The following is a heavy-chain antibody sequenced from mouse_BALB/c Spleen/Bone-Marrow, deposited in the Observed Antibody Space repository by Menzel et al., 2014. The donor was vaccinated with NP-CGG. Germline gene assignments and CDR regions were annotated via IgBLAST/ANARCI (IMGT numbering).Heavy chain of an antibody. Sequence: EVKLMESGGGLVQPGGSMKLSCVASGFTFSNYWMNWVRQSPEKGLEWVAEIRLKSNDYATHYAESVKGRFTISRDDSKSSVYLQMNNLRAKDTGIYYCTRPGYGIRYWYFDVWGAGTTVTVSS. CDR2: IRLKSNDYAT. J-gene: IGHJ1*01. CDR3: TRPGYGIRYWYFDV. CDR1: GFTFSNYW. V-gene: IGHV6-6*02. D-gene: IGHD1-1*01.